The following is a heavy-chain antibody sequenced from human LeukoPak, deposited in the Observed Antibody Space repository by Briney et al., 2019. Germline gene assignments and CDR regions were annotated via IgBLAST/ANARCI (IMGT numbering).Heavy chain of an antibody. J-gene: IGHJ6*03. Sequence: ASVKVSRKASGYTFTGYYLHWVRQAPGQGLEWMGWIKPNSGDTNYAQKFQGRVTMTRDTSISTVYMELSRLRSDDTAVYFCASGRTIFYYYMDVWGKGTTVTVSS. CDR1: GYTFTGYY. V-gene: IGHV1-2*02. CDR3: ASGRTIFYYYMDV. CDR2: IKPNSGDT. D-gene: IGHD3-3*02.